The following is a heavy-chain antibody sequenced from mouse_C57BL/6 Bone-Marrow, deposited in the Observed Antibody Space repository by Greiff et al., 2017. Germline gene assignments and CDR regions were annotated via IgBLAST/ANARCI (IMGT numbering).Heavy chain of an antibody. J-gene: IGHJ3*01. CDR1: GYTFTSYW. CDR3: ARGLGRS. CDR2: IDPSDSAT. Sequence: VQLQQPGAELVRPGSSVKLSCTASGYTFTSYWMHWVQQRPIQGLEWIGNIDPSDSATHYNQKFKDKATLTVDKASSTAYMQLSSLTAEDSAVYYCARGLGRSWGQGTLVTVSA. D-gene: IGHD4-1*01. V-gene: IGHV1-52*01.